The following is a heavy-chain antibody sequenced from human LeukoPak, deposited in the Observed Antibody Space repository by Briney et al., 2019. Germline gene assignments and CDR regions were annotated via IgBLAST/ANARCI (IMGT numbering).Heavy chain of an antibody. D-gene: IGHD6-13*01. J-gene: IGHJ4*02. Sequence: GGSLRLSCAASGFTFSSYAMSWVRQAPGKGLEGVSGISGSGDTTKYAGSVKDRFTISRDNSKNTLYLQMNSLRADDTAVYYCAKEGRVAAGTGDCLDYWGQGTLVTVSS. V-gene: IGHV3-23*01. CDR1: GFTFSSYA. CDR3: AKEGRVAAGTGDCLDY. CDR2: ISGSGDTT.